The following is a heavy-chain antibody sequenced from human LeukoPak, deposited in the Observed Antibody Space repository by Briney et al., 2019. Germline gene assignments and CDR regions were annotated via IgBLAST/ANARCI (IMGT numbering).Heavy chain of an antibody. CDR3: AREGTAFWHWFDP. CDR2: IYHSGDT. Sequence: ETLSLTCSVSGASISGYYWSWIRQPPGKGLEWIGYIYHSGDTNYNPSLKSRVTISVDTSKNQFSLKLNSVTAADTALYYCAREGTAFWHWFDPWGQGTLVTVSS. D-gene: IGHD3-3*01. V-gene: IGHV4-59*01. CDR1: GASISGYY. J-gene: IGHJ5*02.